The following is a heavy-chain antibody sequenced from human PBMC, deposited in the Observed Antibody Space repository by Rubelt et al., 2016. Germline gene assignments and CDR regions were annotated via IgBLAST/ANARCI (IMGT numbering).Heavy chain of an antibody. CDR2: IIPIFGTA. Sequence: QVQLVQSGAEVKKPGSSVKVSCKASGGTFSSYAISWVRQAPGQGLEGMGGIIPIFGTANSAQKFQGRVTTTAAECTRTSYMGMRSLGSEDTAVYYCGGDWTPYSLVWLPSWFDPWGQGTLVTVSS. D-gene: IGHD3-3*01. CDR3: GGDWTPYSLVWLPSWFDP. J-gene: IGHJ5*02. V-gene: IGHV1-69*01. CDR1: GGTFSSYA.